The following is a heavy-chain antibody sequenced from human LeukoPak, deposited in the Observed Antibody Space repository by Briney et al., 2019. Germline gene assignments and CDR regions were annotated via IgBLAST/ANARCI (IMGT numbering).Heavy chain of an antibody. V-gene: IGHV1-8*03. CDR1: GYTFTSYD. D-gene: IGHD1-26*01. J-gene: IGHJ4*02. Sequence: ASVKVSCKASGYTFTSYDINWVRQASGQGLEWMGWMNPNTGNTGYAQKFQGRVTITRNTPISTVYMELSSLRSEDTAVYYCARGRHVGATPILGYWGQGTLVTVSS. CDR2: MNPNTGNT. CDR3: ARGRHVGATPILGY.